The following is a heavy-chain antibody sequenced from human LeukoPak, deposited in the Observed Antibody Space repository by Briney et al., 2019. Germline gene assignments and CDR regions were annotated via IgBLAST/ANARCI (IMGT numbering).Heavy chain of an antibody. CDR3: ARRAILTGYYTYFDY. D-gene: IGHD3-9*01. Sequence: SETLSLTCTVSGGSISSYYWSWIRQPPGKGLEWIGFIYYSGSTNYNPSLKSRVTISVDTSKNQFSLKLSSVTAADTAVYYCARRAILTGYYTYFDYWGQGTLVTVSS. CDR1: GGSISSYY. V-gene: IGHV4-59*08. J-gene: IGHJ4*02. CDR2: IYYSGST.